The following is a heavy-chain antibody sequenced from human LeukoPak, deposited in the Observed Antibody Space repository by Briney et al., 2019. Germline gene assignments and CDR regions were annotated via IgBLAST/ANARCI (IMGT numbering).Heavy chain of an antibody. CDR1: GGSISSYC. Sequence: SETLSLTCTVSGGSISSYCWSWIRQPPGKGLEWIGYIYYSGSANYNPSLKSRVTISVDTSKNQFSLKLSSVTAADTAVYYCARDLGDYDSSGFDYWGQGTLVTVSS. CDR3: ARDLGDYDSSGFDY. J-gene: IGHJ4*02. D-gene: IGHD3-22*01. CDR2: IYYSGSA. V-gene: IGHV4-59*01.